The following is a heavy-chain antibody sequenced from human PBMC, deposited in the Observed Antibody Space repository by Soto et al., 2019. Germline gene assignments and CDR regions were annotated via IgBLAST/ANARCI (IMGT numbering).Heavy chain of an antibody. D-gene: IGHD3-22*01. CDR1: GFSLSTSGVG. CDR3: AHTYYYDSSGYPSTFPDVGYFDY. J-gene: IGHJ4*02. Sequence: QITLKESGPTLVKPTQTLTLTCTFSGFSLSTSGVGVGWIRQPPGKALEWLALIYWDDDKRYSPSLKSRLTITKDTSKNQVVLTLTNMDPVDTATYYCAHTYYYDSSGYPSTFPDVGYFDYWGQGTLVTVSS. V-gene: IGHV2-5*02. CDR2: IYWDDDK.